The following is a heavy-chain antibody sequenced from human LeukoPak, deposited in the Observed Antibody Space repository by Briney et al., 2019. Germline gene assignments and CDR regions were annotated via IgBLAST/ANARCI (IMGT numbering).Heavy chain of an antibody. J-gene: IGHJ6*02. D-gene: IGHD1-26*01. V-gene: IGHV4-34*01. CDR3: ARARSYLLTYYYYYGMDV. CDR1: GGSFSGYY. Sequence: SETLSLTCAVYGGSFSGYYWSWIRQPPGKGLEWIGEINHSGSTNYNPSLKSRVTISVDTSKNQFSLKLSSVTAADTAVYYSARARSYLLTYYYYYGMDVWGQGTTVTVSS. CDR2: INHSGST.